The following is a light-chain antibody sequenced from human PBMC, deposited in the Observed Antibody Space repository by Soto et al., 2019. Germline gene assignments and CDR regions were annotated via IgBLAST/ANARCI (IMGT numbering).Light chain of an antibody. CDR3: QQYYNWRPR. CDR2: GAS. J-gene: IGKJ1*01. CDR1: QSVGSS. V-gene: IGKV3-15*01. Sequence: EVVLTQSPATLSVSPGDTATLSCRACQSVGSSLAWYQQKPGQAPRLLIYGASTRATGVPARFSGSGSGTEFTLTISRLQSEDFAVYYCQQYYNWRPRFGQGTKVDI.